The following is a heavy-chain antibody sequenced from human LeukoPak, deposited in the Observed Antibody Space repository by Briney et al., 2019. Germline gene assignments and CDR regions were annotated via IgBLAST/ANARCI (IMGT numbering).Heavy chain of an antibody. CDR1: GYTFTSYG. CDR2: IIPIFGTA. Sequence: GASVKVSCKASGYTFTSYGISWVRQAPRQGLEWMGGIIPIFGTANYAQKFQGRVTITADESTSTAYMELSSLRSEDTAVYYCARDGRAGLYGMDVWGQGTTVTVSS. V-gene: IGHV1-69*13. CDR3: ARDGRAGLYGMDV. J-gene: IGHJ6*02.